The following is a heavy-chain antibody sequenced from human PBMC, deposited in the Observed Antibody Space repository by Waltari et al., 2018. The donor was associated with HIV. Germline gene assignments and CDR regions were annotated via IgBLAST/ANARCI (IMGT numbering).Heavy chain of an antibody. J-gene: IGHJ4*02. CDR2: ISYDGSNK. D-gene: IGHD6-19*01. Sequence: QVQLVESGGGVVQPGRSLRLSCAASGFPFCSYAMHWVRQAPGKGLEWVAVISYDGSNKYYADSVKGRFTISRDNSKNTLYLQMNSLRAEDTAVYYCARAEDPAGYFDYWGQGTLVTVSS. CDR3: ARAEDPAGYFDY. CDR1: GFPFCSYA. V-gene: IGHV3-30-3*01.